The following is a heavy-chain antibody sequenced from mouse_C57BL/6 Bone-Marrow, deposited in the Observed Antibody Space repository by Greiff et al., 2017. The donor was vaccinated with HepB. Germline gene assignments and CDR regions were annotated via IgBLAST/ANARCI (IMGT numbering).Heavy chain of an antibody. V-gene: IGHV1-55*01. CDR1: GYTFTSYW. Sequence: QVQLQQPGAELVKPGASVKMSCKASGYTFTSYWITWVKQRPGQGLEWIGDIYPGSGSTNYNEKFKSKATLTVDTSSSTAYMQLSSLTSEDSAVYYCARRRERYDYDIGYFDVWGTGTTVTVSS. D-gene: IGHD2-4*01. CDR2: IYPGSGST. J-gene: IGHJ1*03. CDR3: ARRRERYDYDIGYFDV.